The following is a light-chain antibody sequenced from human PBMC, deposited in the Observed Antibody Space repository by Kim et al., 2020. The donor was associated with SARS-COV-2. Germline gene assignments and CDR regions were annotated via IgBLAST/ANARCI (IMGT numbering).Light chain of an antibody. Sequence: EIEMTQSPATLSLSPGERATLSCRASQSVSSNLAWYQQKPGQAPRLLIYGASTRATGIPGRFSGSGSGTEFTLTISSLQSEDFAVYYCQQYNTWPLTFGGGTKVDIK. CDR1: QSVSSN. V-gene: IGKV3-15*01. CDR2: GAS. J-gene: IGKJ4*02. CDR3: QQYNTWPLT.